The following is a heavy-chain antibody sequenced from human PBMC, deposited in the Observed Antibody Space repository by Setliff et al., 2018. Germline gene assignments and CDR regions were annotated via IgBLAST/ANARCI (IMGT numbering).Heavy chain of an antibody. CDR2: INHSGST. D-gene: IGHD2-21*02. CDR1: GESFSGHY. J-gene: IGHJ4*02. CDR3: ARGFDVCGGGACYTDGPYYFDY. Sequence: ETLSLTCAVYGESFSGHYWSWIRQPPGKGLEWIGEINHSGSTNFNPSLKSRVTISVDTSKNQFSLKLSSVAAADTAVYYCARGFDVCGGGACYTDGPYYFDYWGLGTLVTVSS. V-gene: IGHV4-34*01.